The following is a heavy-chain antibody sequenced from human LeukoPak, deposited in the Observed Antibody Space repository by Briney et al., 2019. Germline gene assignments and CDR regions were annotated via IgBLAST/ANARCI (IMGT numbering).Heavy chain of an antibody. CDR2: IYPRDGST. J-gene: IGHJ4*02. D-gene: IGHD1-26*01. CDR1: GYSFTSNY. CDR3: ARDGVGATLGDY. V-gene: IGHV1-46*01. Sequence: GASVKVSCKASGYSFTSNYIHWVRQAPGQGLEWMGMIYPRDGSTSYAQKFQGRVTVTRDTSTSTVHMELGGLRSEDTAVYYCARDGVGATLGDYWGQGTLVTVSS.